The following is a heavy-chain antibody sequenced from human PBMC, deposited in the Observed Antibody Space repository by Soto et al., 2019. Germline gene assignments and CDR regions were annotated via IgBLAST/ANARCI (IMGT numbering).Heavy chain of an antibody. V-gene: IGHV3-23*01. D-gene: IGHD2-2*01. CDR3: AKDLRVDCSSTSCYGPHGYYYYYRMDV. Sequence: PGGSLKLSGAAAGLTFSSYAMSWVRQAPGKGLEWVSAISRRGGSTYYADSVKGRFTISRDNSKNTLYLQMNSLRAEDTAVYYCAKDLRVDCSSTSCYGPHGYYYYYRMDVWGQGTTVTVSS. CDR2: ISRRGGST. CDR1: GLTFSSYA. J-gene: IGHJ6*02.